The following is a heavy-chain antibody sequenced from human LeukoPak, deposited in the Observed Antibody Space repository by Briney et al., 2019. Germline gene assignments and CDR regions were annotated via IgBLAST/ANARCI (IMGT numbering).Heavy chain of an antibody. D-gene: IGHD6-19*01. Sequence: SQTLSLTCAISGDSVSSNSAAWNWIRQSPSRGLEWLGRTYYRSKWYNDYAVSVKSRITINPDTSKNQFSLQLNSVTPEDTAVYYCAREVRSGWYGYYYMDVWGKGTTVTVSS. CDR1: GDSVSSNSAA. CDR3: AREVRSGWYGYYYMDV. J-gene: IGHJ6*03. CDR2: TYYRSKWYN. V-gene: IGHV6-1*01.